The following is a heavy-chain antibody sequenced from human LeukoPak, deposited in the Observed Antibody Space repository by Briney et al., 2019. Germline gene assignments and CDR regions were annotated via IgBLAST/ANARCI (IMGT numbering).Heavy chain of an antibody. Sequence: GGSLRLSCVASGFTFSNYWMTWVRQAPGKGLEWVANIKQDGNEKYYVDSVKGRFTISRDNAKNSLYLQMNSLRAEDTAVYYCAKPSSGRIFPLAFDIWGQGTMVTVSS. CDR1: GFTFSNYW. D-gene: IGHD3-22*01. CDR2: IKQDGNEK. V-gene: IGHV3-7*03. CDR3: AKPSSGRIFPLAFDI. J-gene: IGHJ3*02.